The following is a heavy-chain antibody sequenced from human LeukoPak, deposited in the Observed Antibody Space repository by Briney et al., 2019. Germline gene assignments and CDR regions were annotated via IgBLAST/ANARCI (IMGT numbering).Heavy chain of an antibody. CDR2: IYSTGST. J-gene: IGHJ4*02. CDR1: GGPISRNY. CDR3: ARGGDYFDASGRFDS. V-gene: IGHV4-4*07. Sequence: SETLSLTCTVSGGPISRNYWSWIRQPAGKGLEWIGRIYSTGSTNYNPSLKSRVTMSVDTSRNQFSLKLSSVTAADTAVYYCARGGDYFDASGRFDSWGQGTLVTVSS. D-gene: IGHD3-22*01.